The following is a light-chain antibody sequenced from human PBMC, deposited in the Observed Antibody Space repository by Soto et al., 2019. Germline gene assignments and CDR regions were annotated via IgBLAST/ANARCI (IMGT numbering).Light chain of an antibody. CDR2: GAS. J-gene: IGKJ5*01. CDR3: QQYNNWPIT. Sequence: EIVMTQSPATLSLSLGERATFSCMASQSVSSNLAGYQQKPGQPPRLLIYGASTRATGVPASFSGSRSGTEFTLTISSLQSEDFAVYYCQQYNNWPITFGQGTRLEIK. CDR1: QSVSSN. V-gene: IGKV3-15*01.